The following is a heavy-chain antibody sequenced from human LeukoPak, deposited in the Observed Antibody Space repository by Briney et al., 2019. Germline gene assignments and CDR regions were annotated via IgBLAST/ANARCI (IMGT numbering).Heavy chain of an antibody. Sequence: GGSLRLSCAASGFTFSTYSMNWVRQAPGKGLEWVSSFSSSGSYIYYADSVKGRFTISRNNAKNSLYLQMNSLRAEDTAVYYCARRRYSGSSQHFDYWGQGTLVTVSS. V-gene: IGHV3-21*01. CDR2: FSSSGSYI. CDR1: GFTFSTYS. J-gene: IGHJ4*02. D-gene: IGHD1-26*01. CDR3: ARRRYSGSSQHFDY.